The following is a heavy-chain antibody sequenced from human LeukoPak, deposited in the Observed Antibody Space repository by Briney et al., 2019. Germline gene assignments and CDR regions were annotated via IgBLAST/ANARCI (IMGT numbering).Heavy chain of an antibody. V-gene: IGHV3-64*01. CDR1: GFTFSSYA. D-gene: IGHD3-10*01. CDR3: AGGSGTYSPDY. CDR2: VSSYGHNT. Sequence: PGGSLRLSCAASGFTFSSYAKHWVRQAPGKGLEYVSGVSSYGHNTYYAKSVKGRFTISRDNSKNTLYLQMGSLRAEDMAVYYCAGGSGTYSPDYWGQGTLVTVSS. J-gene: IGHJ4*02.